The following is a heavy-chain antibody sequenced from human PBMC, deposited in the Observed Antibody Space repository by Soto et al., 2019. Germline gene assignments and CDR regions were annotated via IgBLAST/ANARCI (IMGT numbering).Heavy chain of an antibody. CDR2: IYPGGVNI. Sequence: GASVKVSCKAIGYSFTSHYMHWVRQAPGQGLEWMGTIYPGGVNIGYAQKFKGRVTMTKDTSTSTVYMELNSLTSEDTAVYYCARDQSWQDLVWWFAPWAQGPLVPVSS. CDR1: GYSFTSHY. J-gene: IGHJ5*02. V-gene: IGHV1-46*01. D-gene: IGHD3-16*01. CDR3: ARDQSWQDLVWWFAP.